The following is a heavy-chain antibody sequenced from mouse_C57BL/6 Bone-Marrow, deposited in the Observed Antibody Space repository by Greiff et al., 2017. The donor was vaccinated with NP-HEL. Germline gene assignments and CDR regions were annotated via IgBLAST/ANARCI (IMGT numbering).Heavy chain of an antibody. CDR2: IDPENGDT. J-gene: IGHJ3*01. Sequence: VHVKQSGAELVRPGASVKLSCTASGFNIKDDYMHWVKQRPEQGLEWIGWIDPENGDTEYASKFQGKATITADTSSNTAYLQLSSLTSEDTAVYYCTTFCYGSSFAYWGQGTLVTVSA. CDR1: GFNIKDDY. V-gene: IGHV14-4*01. D-gene: IGHD1-1*01. CDR3: TTFCYGSSFAY.